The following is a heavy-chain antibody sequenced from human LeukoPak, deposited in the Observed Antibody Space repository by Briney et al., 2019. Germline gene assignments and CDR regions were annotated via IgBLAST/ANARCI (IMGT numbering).Heavy chain of an antibody. D-gene: IGHD3-10*01. Sequence: ASVKVSCKASGYTFTGYYMHWVRQATGQGLEWMGWMNPNSGNTGYAQKFQGRVTMTRNTSISTAYMELSRLRSDDTAVYYCARYRPLVRGVIGAFDIWGQGTMVTVSS. CDR3: ARYRPLVRGVIGAFDI. CDR2: MNPNSGNT. V-gene: IGHV1-8*02. J-gene: IGHJ3*02. CDR1: GYTFTGYY.